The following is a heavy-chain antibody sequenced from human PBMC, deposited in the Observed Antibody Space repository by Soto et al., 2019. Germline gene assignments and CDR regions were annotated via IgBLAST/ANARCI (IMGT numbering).Heavy chain of an antibody. J-gene: IGHJ4*02. Sequence: QVQLVESGGGVVQPGRSLRLSCAASGFTFSSYGMHWVRQAPGKGLEWVAIISYDGNNKYYADSVKGRFTISRDNSKNTLYLQMNSLRAEDTAVYYCAKDRRIVGHTLVDYWGQGTLVTVSS. D-gene: IGHD3-22*01. CDR1: GFTFSSYG. CDR2: ISYDGNNK. CDR3: AKDRRIVGHTLVDY. V-gene: IGHV3-30*18.